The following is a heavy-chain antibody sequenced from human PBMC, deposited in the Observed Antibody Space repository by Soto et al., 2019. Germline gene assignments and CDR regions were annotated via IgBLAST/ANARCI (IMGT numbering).Heavy chain of an antibody. J-gene: IGHJ4*02. V-gene: IGHV1-8*01. CDR2: MNPNSGNT. CDR1: GYTFTSYD. CDR3: AILGYCSGGSCYSGVGYFDY. Sequence: ASVKVSCKASGYTFTSYDINWVRQATGQGLEWMGWMNPNSGNTGYAQKFQGRVTMTRNTSISTAYMELSSLRSEDTAVYYCAILGYCSGGSCYSGVGYFDYWGQGTLVTVSS. D-gene: IGHD2-15*01.